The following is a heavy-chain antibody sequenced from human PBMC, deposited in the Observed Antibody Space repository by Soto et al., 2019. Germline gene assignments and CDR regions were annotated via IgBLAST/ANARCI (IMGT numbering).Heavy chain of an antibody. CDR1: GFTFSTYA. V-gene: IGHV3-23*01. CDR3: AKHQDYNFDC. CDR2: FSRSGAGT. D-gene: IGHD4-4*01. Sequence: GGSLRLSCAASGFTFSTYAMSWVRQAPGKGLEWVSAFSRSGAGTFYADSVKGRFTISTDNSKNTLYLQMNRLGAEDTAVYYCAKHQDYNFDCWGQGTLVTVSS. J-gene: IGHJ4*02.